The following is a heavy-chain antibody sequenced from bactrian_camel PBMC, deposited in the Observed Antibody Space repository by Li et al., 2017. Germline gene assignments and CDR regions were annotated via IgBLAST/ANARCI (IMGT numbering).Heavy chain of an antibody. Sequence: HVQLVESGGGLVQPGGSLRLSCAASGFTFSTYWMYWVRQAPESERELVSIISEDGTTDYADSVKGRFTISQDDARNTLYLQLNSLKTEDMAMYYCAKGWGWSNASRKGQGTQVTVS. CDR2: ISEDGTT. D-gene: IGHD5*01. V-gene: IGHV3S1*01. J-gene: IGHJ4*01. CDR1: GFTFSTYW.